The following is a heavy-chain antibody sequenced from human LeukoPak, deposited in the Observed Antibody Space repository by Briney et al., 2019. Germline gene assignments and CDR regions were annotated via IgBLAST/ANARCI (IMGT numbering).Heavy chain of an antibody. J-gene: IGHJ4*02. Sequence: GGSLRLSCAASGFTFSSYAMSWVRQAPGKGLEWVSAISGSGGSTYYADSVKGRFTISRDNSKNTLYLQMNSLKTEDTAVYYCTTDSLHVNDYWGQGTLVTVSS. CDR1: GFTFSSYA. CDR3: TTDSLHVNDY. CDR2: ISGSGGST. V-gene: IGHV3-23*01.